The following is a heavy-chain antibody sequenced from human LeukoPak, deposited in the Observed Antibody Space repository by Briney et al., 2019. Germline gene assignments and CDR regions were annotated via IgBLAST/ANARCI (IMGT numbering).Heavy chain of an antibody. V-gene: IGHV4-39*01. J-gene: IGHJ5*02. D-gene: IGHD3-10*01. CDR1: GGSISSSTYY. CDR3: ARHSGYYGSGSYYNWFDP. Sequence: SETLSLTCTVSGGSISSSTYYCGWIRQPPGKGLEWIGSIYYSGSTYYNPSLKSRVTISVDTSKNQFSLKLSSVTAADTAVYYCARHSGYYGSGSYYNWFDPWGREPWSPSPQ. CDR2: IYYSGST.